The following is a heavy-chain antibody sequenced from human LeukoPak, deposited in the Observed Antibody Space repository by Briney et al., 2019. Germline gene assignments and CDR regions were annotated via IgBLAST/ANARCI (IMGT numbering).Heavy chain of an antibody. V-gene: IGHV3-7*01. Sequence: GGSLRLSCEGSGFTFSNYWMGWVRQAPGKGLQWVANIKTDGSEKYYVDSVKGRFTISRDNAKNSLYLHMNSLRAEDTAVYYCARDGYSDCWGQGTLVTVSS. CDR3: ARDGYSDC. J-gene: IGHJ4*02. CDR2: IKTDGSEK. CDR1: GFTFSNYW.